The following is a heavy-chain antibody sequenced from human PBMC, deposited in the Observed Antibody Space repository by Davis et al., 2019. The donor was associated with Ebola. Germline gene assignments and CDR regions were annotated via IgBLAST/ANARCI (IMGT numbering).Heavy chain of an antibody. J-gene: IGHJ3*02. D-gene: IGHD2/OR15-2a*01. CDR2: IYYSGFT. CDR3: ARDISTTVSAFDI. CDR1: GGSISGYY. V-gene: IGHV4-59*01. Sequence: PSETLSLTCTVSGGSISGYYWSWTRQPQGKGLEWIAYIYYSGFTNSNPSLKSRVTISLDTSKTQVSLKLSSVTAADTAVYYCARDISTTVSAFDISGQGTMVTVSS.